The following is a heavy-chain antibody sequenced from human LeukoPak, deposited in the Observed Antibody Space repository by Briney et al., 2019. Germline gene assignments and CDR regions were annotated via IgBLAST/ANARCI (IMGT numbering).Heavy chain of an antibody. CDR3: AKGSGSGWYGWFDP. CDR2: IDASGVNT. J-gene: IGHJ5*02. Sequence: GGSLRLSCAASRFTFSGYAMYWVRQAPGKGLEWVSCIDASGVNTYYADSVKGRFTISRDNSNNTLYLQMNSLGAEDTAVYYCAKGSGSGWYGWFDPWGQGTLLTVSS. V-gene: IGHV3-23*01. D-gene: IGHD6-19*01. CDR1: RFTFSGYA.